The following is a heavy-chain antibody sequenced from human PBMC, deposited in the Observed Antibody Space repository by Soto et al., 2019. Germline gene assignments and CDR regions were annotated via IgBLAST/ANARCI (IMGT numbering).Heavy chain of an antibody. CDR2: IKSKPDGGTT. CDR3: ARPTYYYDSSGPPAY. V-gene: IGHV3-15*01. CDR1: GFTFNNAW. J-gene: IGHJ4*02. Sequence: GGSLRLSCAASGFTFNNAWMTWVRQAPGKGLEWVGRIKSKPDGGTTDYAAPVKGRFTISRDDSKDTVYLQMNSLRAEDTAVYYCARPTYYYDSSGPPAYWDQGTLVTVSS. D-gene: IGHD3-22*01.